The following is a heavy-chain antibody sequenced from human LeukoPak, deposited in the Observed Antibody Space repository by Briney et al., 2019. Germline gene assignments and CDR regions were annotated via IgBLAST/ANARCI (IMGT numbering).Heavy chain of an antibody. J-gene: IGHJ1*01. CDR3: ARGESGSYPEYFQH. Sequence: GGSLRLSCAASGFTFDDYAMHWVRQAPGKGLEWVSGISWNSGSIGHADSVKGRFTISRDNSKNTMYLQMNSLRAEDTAVYYCARGESGSYPEYFQHWGQGALVTVSS. CDR2: ISWNSGSI. CDR1: GFTFDDYA. V-gene: IGHV3-9*01. D-gene: IGHD1-26*01.